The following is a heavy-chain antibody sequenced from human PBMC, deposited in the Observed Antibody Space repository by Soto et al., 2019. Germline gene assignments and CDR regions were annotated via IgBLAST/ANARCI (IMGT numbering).Heavy chain of an antibody. CDR1: VFTFSTYG. CDR2: IWYDGSNK. J-gene: IGHJ4*02. V-gene: IGHV3-33*01. CDR3: ARSPAGYSYGYGADY. D-gene: IGHD5-18*01. Sequence: GSLRLSCAASVFTFSTYGMHWVRQAPGKGLEWVAVIWYDGSNKYYADSVKGRFTVSRDNSKNTLYLQMNSLRAEDTAVYYCARSPAGYSYGYGADYWGQGTLVTVSS.